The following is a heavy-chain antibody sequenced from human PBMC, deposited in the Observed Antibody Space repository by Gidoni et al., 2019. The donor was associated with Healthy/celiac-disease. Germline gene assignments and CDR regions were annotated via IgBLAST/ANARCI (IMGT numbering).Heavy chain of an antibody. V-gene: IGHV1-69*01. J-gene: IGHJ1*01. CDR3: ARGDYYDDSSGYYYASFFQH. D-gene: IGHD3-22*01. CDR2: IIPIFGTA. CDR1: GATSSCYA. Sequence: QVQLVQSGAAVKKTGSSVKVSGQASGATSSCYAIRWVRQAPGQGLAWLGGIIPIFGTANYAQKYQCRVMITADESTSTAYMELSSLRSEDTAVYYCARGDYYDDSSGYYYASFFQHWGQGTLVTVSS.